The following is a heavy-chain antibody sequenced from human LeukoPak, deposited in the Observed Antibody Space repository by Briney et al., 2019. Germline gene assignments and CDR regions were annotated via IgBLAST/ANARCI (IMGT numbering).Heavy chain of an antibody. J-gene: IGHJ6*03. CDR2: ISGSGGST. CDR3: AKDLIVATNRYYYYMDV. V-gene: IGHV3-23*01. Sequence: GGSLRLSCAASGFTFSSYAMSWVRQAPGKGLEWVSAISGSGGSTYYADSVKGRFTISRDNSKNTLYLQMNSLRAEDTAVYYCAKDLIVATNRYYYYMDVWGKGTTVTVSS. CDR1: GFTFSSYA. D-gene: IGHD5-12*01.